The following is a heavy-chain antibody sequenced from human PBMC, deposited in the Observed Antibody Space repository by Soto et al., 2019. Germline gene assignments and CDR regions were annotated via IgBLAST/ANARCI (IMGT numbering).Heavy chain of an antibody. J-gene: IGHJ5*02. V-gene: IGHV2-5*02. D-gene: IGHD1-26*01. Sequence: QITLKESGPPLVKPTQTLTLTCTFSGFSLSTSGVGVRWIRQPPGKALEWLALIYWDDDKRYSPSLERRLTISKDTSKNEVVLTMTNIDPVDTVTYYCAVRRKDRDSGNYYVWFDPWGRGTLVTVSS. CDR2: IYWDDDK. CDR3: AVRRKDRDSGNYYVWFDP. CDR1: GFSLSTSGVG.